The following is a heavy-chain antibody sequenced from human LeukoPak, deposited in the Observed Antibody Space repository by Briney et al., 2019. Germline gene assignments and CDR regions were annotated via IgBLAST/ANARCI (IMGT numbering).Heavy chain of an antibody. Sequence: TGGSLRLSCSASGFTFSSYEMNWVRQAPGKGLEWISYIIGSGDTIYYADSVKGRFTISRDNAKNSLYLQMNSLRAEDTAVYYCARDPDCSGGSCYGAFDIWGQGTMVTVSS. J-gene: IGHJ3*02. D-gene: IGHD2-15*01. V-gene: IGHV3-48*03. CDR2: IIGSGDTI. CDR1: GFTFSSYE. CDR3: ARDPDCSGGSCYGAFDI.